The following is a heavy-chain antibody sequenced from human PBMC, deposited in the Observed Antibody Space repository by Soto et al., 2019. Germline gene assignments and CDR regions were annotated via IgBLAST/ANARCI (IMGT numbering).Heavy chain of an antibody. CDR2: IHSSGRS. V-gene: IGHV4-59*01. Sequence: QVRLRESGPQVVKPSATLSLNCNVSGGAFRSYFWSWIRQSPGKGLEWIGNIHSSGRSNYNPSFKSRVSMSIDPSKNQFSVRLTSVTPADTAVYYYARDDPFDPWGQGILVTVSS. CDR3: ARDDPFDP. J-gene: IGHJ5*02. CDR1: GGAFRSYF.